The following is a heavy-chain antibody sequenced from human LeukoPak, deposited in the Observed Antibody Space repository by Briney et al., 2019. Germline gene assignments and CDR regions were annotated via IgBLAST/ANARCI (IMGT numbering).Heavy chain of an antibody. CDR3: AKDIYGGAIDY. CDR1: GFTFDDYA. CDR2: ISWNSGSI. V-gene: IGHV3-9*01. Sequence: GRSLRLSCAASGFTFDDYAMHWVRQAPGKGLEWVSGISWNSGSIGYADSVKGRFTISRDNAKSSLYLQMNSLRAEDTALYYCAKDIYGGAIDYWGQGTLVTVSS. D-gene: IGHD1-26*01. J-gene: IGHJ4*02.